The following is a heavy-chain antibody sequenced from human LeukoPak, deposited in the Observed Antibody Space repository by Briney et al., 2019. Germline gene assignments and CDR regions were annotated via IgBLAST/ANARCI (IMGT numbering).Heavy chain of an antibody. V-gene: IGHV4-59*12. Sequence: SETLSLTCTVSGGSISSYYWSWIRQPPGKGLEWIGYIYYSGSTNYNPSLKSRVTMSVDTSKNQFSLKLTSATAADTAVYYCVREHPVAIAPDYWGQGILVTVSS. D-gene: IGHD5-12*01. CDR3: VREHPVAIAPDY. CDR2: IYYSGST. J-gene: IGHJ4*02. CDR1: GGSISSYY.